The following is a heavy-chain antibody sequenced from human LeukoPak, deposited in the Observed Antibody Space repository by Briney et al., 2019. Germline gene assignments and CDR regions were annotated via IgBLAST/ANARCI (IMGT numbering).Heavy chain of an antibody. CDR1: GFTLNNYD. D-gene: IGHD3-16*01. V-gene: IGHV3-13*01. J-gene: IGHJ3*02. Sequence: GGSLRLSCVASGFTLNNYDIHWVRQTSGEGLEWVSGIAVAGDTYYPDSVKGRFTTSRENAKSSVYLQMNRLRAGDTAVYYCARGFGITFGRVSTIAFDIWGQGTRVIVSS. CDR2: IAVAGDT. CDR3: ARGFGITFGRVSTIAFDI.